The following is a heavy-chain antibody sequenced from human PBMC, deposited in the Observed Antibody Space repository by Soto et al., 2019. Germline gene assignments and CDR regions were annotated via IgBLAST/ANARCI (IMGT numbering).Heavy chain of an antibody. CDR2: IRSKGNNYAT. CDR1: GFTFSGSA. D-gene: IGHD3-3*01. V-gene: IGHV3-73*01. Sequence: EVQLVESGGGLVQPGGSLKLSCAASGFTFSGSAMHWVRQASGKGLEWVGRIRSKGNNYATAYGASLKGRFTISRDDSKITAYLQKNSMNTEDPAVYYCSRQASDFWSGKPQYYMDVWGKGTTVTVSS. J-gene: IGHJ6*03. CDR3: SRQASDFWSGKPQYYMDV.